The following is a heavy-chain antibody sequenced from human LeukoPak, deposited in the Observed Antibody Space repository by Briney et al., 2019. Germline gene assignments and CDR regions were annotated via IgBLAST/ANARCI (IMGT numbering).Heavy chain of an antibody. CDR3: ARVLEMATNGVYDY. Sequence: ASVKVSCKASGYTFTSYDINWVRQATGQGLEWMGWMNPNSGGTNYAQKFQGRVTMTRDTSISTAYMELSRLRSDDTAVYYCARVLEMATNGVYDYWGQGTLVTVSP. CDR1: GYTFTSYD. D-gene: IGHD5-24*01. J-gene: IGHJ4*02. V-gene: IGHV1-2*02. CDR2: MNPNSGGT.